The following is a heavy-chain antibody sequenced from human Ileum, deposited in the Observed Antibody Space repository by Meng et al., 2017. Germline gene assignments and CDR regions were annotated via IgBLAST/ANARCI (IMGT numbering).Heavy chain of an antibody. V-gene: IGHV6-1*01. D-gene: IGHD3-3*01. CDR3: ASGSGSLDY. CDR2: TYYRSKWYS. J-gene: IGHJ4*02. CDR1: GGSVSSNIAA. Sequence: VQLQQSGPGLVKPSQSLSLTCAVSGGSVSSNIAAWNWIRQSPLRGLEWLGRTYYRSKWYSEYAVSVKSRISITPDTSKNQFSLQMNSVTPEGTAVYYCASGSGSLDYWGPGTLVTVSS.